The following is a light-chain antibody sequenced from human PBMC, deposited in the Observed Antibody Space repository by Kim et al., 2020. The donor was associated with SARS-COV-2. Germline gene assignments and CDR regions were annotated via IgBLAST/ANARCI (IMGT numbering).Light chain of an antibody. J-gene: IGKJ2*03. CDR3: QQYYSTPPS. CDR2: WAS. CDR1: QTVLYNSNNKNY. Sequence: MATLNCKSSQTVLYNSNNKNYLAWYQQKPGQAPKLLIYWASIRESGVSDRFSGSESETDFTLTISSLQAEDVAVYYCQQYYSTPPSFGQGTKLEI. V-gene: IGKV4-1*01.